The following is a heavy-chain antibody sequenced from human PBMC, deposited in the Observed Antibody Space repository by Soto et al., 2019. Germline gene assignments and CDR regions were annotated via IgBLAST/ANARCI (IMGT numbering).Heavy chain of an antibody. V-gene: IGHV3-48*01. D-gene: IGHD3-3*01. J-gene: IGHJ5*02. Sequence: GGSLRLSCAASGFTFSSYSMNWVRQAPGKGLEWVSYISSSIITIYYADSVKGRFTISRDNAKNSLYLQMNSLRAEDTAVYYCARDGTISPFDPWGQGTLVTVSS. CDR3: ARDGTISPFDP. CDR1: GFTFSSYS. CDR2: ISSSIITI.